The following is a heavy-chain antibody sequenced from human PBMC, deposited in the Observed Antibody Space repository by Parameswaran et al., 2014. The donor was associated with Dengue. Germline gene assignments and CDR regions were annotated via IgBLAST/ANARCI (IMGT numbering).Heavy chain of an antibody. CDR2: IIPIFGTA. V-gene: IGHV1-69*01. Sequence: WVRQAPGQGLEWMGGIIPIFGTANYAQKFQGRVTITADESTSTAYMELSSLRSEDTAVYYCARARDYYDSSGSYYYYYGMDVWGQGTTVTVSS. CDR3: ARARDYYDSSGSYYYYYGMDV. J-gene: IGHJ6*02. D-gene: IGHD3-22*01.